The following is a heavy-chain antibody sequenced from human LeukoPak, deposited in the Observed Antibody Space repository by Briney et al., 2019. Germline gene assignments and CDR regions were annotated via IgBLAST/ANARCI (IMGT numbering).Heavy chain of an antibody. CDR1: GFTFSSYS. Sequence: GGSLRLSCAASGFTFSSYSMNWVRQAPGKGLEWVSSISGSSTDIYYADSVKGRFTISRDNAKISVYLQMSSLRVEDTAVYYCARDDPSMIAALHYWGQGTLVTVSS. CDR3: ARDDPSMIAALHY. V-gene: IGHV3-21*01. CDR2: ISGSSTDI. J-gene: IGHJ4*02. D-gene: IGHD6-6*01.